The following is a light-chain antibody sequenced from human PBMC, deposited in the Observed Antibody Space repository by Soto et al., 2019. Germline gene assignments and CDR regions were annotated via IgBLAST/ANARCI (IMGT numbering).Light chain of an antibody. V-gene: IGLV2-14*03. J-gene: IGLJ1*01. CDR1: RTDVDGYDY. CDR3: SSYTGSAPFDV. CDR2: DVN. Sequence: QSALTQTASVSGSPGQSITISCTGARTDVDGYDYVSWYQQHPGQAPKLMIYDVNNRPSGVSNRFSGSKSGDTASLTISGLQAEDDADYYCSSYTGSAPFDVFGPGTKLTVL.